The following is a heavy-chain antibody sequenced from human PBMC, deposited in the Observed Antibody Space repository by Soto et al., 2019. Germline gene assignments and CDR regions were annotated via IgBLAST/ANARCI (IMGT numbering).Heavy chain of an antibody. D-gene: IGHD3-10*02. CDR3: ARGGYPLFGTYYYYGMDV. CDR2: IWYDGSNK. V-gene: IGHV3-33*01. J-gene: IGHJ6*02. Sequence: QVQLVESGGGVVQPGRSLRLSCAASGFTFSSYGMHWVRQAPGKGLEWVAVIWYDGSNKYYADSVKGRFTGSRDNSKNTLYLQMNSLRAEDTAVYYCARGGYPLFGTYYYYGMDVWGQGTTVTVSS. CDR1: GFTFSSYG.